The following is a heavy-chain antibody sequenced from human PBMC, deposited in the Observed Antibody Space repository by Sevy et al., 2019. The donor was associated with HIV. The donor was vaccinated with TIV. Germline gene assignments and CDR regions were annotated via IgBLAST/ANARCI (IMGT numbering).Heavy chain of an antibody. D-gene: IGHD6-13*01. CDR2: INPNSGGT. CDR1: GYTFTDYY. CDR3: ARDPSRAAEGWFDP. V-gene: IGHV1-2*02. J-gene: IGHJ5*02. Sequence: ASVKVSCKASGYTFTDYYMYWVRQAPGQGLEWMGWINPNSGGTNYAQKFQGRVTMTRDTSIRTAYMELSTLSSDETAMYYCARDPSRAAEGWFDPWGQGTLVTVSS.